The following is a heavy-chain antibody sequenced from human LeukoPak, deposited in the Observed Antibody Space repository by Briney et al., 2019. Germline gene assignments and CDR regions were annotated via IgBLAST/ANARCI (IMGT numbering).Heavy chain of an antibody. D-gene: IGHD3-10*01. CDR1: GGSISSSSYY. CDR2: IYYSGST. Sequence: PSETLSLTCTVSGGSISSSSYYWGWLRQPPGKGLEWIGTIYYSGSTYYKPSLKSRVTISVDTPKNQFSLKLSSVTAADTAVYYCARLLGVIRGFRYMDVWGKGTTVTISS. V-gene: IGHV4-39*01. CDR3: ARLLGVIRGFRYMDV. J-gene: IGHJ6*03.